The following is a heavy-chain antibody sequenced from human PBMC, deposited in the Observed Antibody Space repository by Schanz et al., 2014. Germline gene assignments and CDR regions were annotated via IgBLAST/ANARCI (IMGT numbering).Heavy chain of an antibody. CDR1: GFTFSNYW. J-gene: IGHJ4*02. D-gene: IGHD2-15*01. V-gene: IGHV3-7*01. CDR3: ARDLAGGGNDV. Sequence: EVQLVESGGGLVQPGESLRVSCAASGFTFSNYWMSWVRQAPGKGLEWVANIRQEGSEKYYVDSVKGRFTVSRDNSKDTVYLQMNSLRAEDTAVYYCARDLAGGGNDVWGQGTLVTVSS. CDR2: IRQEGSEK.